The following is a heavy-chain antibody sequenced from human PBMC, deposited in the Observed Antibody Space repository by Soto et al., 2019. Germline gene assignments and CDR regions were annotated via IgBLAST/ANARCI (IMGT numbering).Heavy chain of an antibody. CDR2: IYYSGST. V-gene: IGHV4-39*01. D-gene: IGHD6-6*01. CDR1: GGSISSSSYY. Sequence: SETLSLTCTVSGGSISSSSYYWGWIRQPPGKGLEWIGSIYYSGSTYYNPSLKSRVTISVDTSKNQFSLKLSSVTAADTAVYYCARQEAARRNYYYYYGMDVWGQGTTVTVSS. CDR3: ARQEAARRNYYYYYGMDV. J-gene: IGHJ6*02.